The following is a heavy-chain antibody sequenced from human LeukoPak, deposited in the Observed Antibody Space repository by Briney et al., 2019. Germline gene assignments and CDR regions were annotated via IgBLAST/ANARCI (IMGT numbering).Heavy chain of an antibody. CDR2: IHSDGSNK. CDR3: ARDLSGVTGYTYGRGIDY. J-gene: IGHJ4*02. CDR1: GFTFSSYG. D-gene: IGHD5-18*01. Sequence: GGSLRLSCAASGFTFSSYGMHWVRQAPGKGLEWVAFIHSDGSNKYYADSVKGRFTISRDNAKTSLYLQMNSLRAEDTAVYYCARDLSGVTGYTYGRGIDYWGQGTLVTVSS. V-gene: IGHV3-30*02.